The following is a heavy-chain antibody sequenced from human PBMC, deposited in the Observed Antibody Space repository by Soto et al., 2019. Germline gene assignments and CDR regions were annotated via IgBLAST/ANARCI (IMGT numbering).Heavy chain of an antibody. CDR1: GGTFSSYA. CDR2: IIPNSGGT. V-gene: IGHV1-2*02. CDR3: ARDYYGSGSYYYDY. Sequence: ASVKVSCKASGGTFSSYAISWVRQAPGQGLEWMGGIIPNSGGTNYAQKFQGRVTMTRDTSISTAYMELSRLRSDDTAVYYCARDYYGSGSYYYDYWGQGTLVTVSS. J-gene: IGHJ4*02. D-gene: IGHD3-10*01.